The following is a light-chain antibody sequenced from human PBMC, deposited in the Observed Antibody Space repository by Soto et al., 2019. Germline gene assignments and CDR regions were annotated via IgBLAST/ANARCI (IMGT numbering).Light chain of an antibody. V-gene: IGLV2-14*01. Sequence: HSVLTQPASVSGSPGQSITISCTGTSSDVGGYNYVSWYQQHPGKAPKLMIYEVSNRPSGVSNRFSGSKSGNMASLTISGLQAEDEADYYCSLYTSSSPYVFGTGTKVTVL. J-gene: IGLJ1*01. CDR3: SLYTSSSPYV. CDR1: SSDVGGYNY. CDR2: EVS.